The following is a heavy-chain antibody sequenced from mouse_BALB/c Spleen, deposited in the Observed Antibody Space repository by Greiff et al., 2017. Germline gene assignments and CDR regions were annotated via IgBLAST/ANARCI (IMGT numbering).Heavy chain of an antibody. CDR3: AGHRDGSSLYYFDD. D-gene: IGHD1-1*01. V-gene: IGHV5-6*01. J-gene: IGHJ2*01. CDR2: MSSGGSYT. CDR1: GFTFSSYG. Sequence: EVKLVESGGDLVKPGGSLNLSCAASGFTFSSYGMYWVRQTPDKRLELVATMSSGGSYTYYPDSVKGRFTISRDKTKNTLYHQMSSLKSEDTTMYYCAGHRDGSSLYYFDDWGQGTTLTVSS.